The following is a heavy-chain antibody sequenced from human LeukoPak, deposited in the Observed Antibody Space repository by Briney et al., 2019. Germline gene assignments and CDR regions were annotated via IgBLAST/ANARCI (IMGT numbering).Heavy chain of an antibody. Sequence: GGSLRLSCVASGFIFSRYEMNWVRQAPGKGLEWVSYISTSGSIISYADSVKGRFTISRDNAKNSLYLQMNSLRAEDTALYYCARRGYYDSSGYLFDYWGQGTLVTVSS. CDR3: ARRGYYDSSGYLFDY. J-gene: IGHJ4*02. V-gene: IGHV3-48*03. CDR1: GFIFSRYE. CDR2: ISTSGSII. D-gene: IGHD3-22*01.